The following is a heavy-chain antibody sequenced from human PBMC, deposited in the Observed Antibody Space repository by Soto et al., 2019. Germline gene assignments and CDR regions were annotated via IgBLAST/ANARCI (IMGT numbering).Heavy chain of an antibody. D-gene: IGHD4-17*01. CDR2: IYPGDSDT. J-gene: IGHJ6*02. Sequence: GESLKISCKGSGYSFTNYWIGWVRQMPGKGLECMGIIYPGDSDTRYSPSFQGQVTISADKSISTAYLQWSSLKASDTAMYYCARHPYGDYDGMDVWGQGTTVTVSS. CDR3: ARHPYGDYDGMDV. V-gene: IGHV5-51*01. CDR1: GYSFTNYW.